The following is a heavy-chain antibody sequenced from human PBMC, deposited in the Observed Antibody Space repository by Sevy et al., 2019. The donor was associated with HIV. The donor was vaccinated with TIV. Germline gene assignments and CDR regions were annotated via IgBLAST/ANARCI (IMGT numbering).Heavy chain of an antibody. J-gene: IGHJ4*02. Sequence: GGSLRLSCTASGFTFSNFGIHWVRQAPGKGLQWVALMWYDGNNKYYADSVKGRFTISRDSSKNTVYLQMNNLRAEDTAMYYCARGPSLIVAGAARYLDYWGQGTLVTVSS. D-gene: IGHD2-21*01. V-gene: IGHV3-33*01. CDR1: GFTFSNFG. CDR2: MWYDGNNK. CDR3: ARGPSLIVAGAARYLDY.